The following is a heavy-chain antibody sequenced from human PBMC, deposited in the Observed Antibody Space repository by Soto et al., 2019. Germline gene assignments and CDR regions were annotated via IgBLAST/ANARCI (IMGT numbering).Heavy chain of an antibody. D-gene: IGHD5-12*01. V-gene: IGHV3-33*01. CDR3: ARDSPNMVATYVLDY. CDR1: GFTFSSYG. Sequence: QVQLVESGGGVVQPGRSLRLSCAASGFTFSSYGMHWVRQAPGKGLEWVAVIWYDGSNKYYADSVKGRFTISRDNSKNTLYLQMNSLRAEDTAVYYCARDSPNMVATYVLDYWGQGTLVTVSS. CDR2: IWYDGSNK. J-gene: IGHJ4*02.